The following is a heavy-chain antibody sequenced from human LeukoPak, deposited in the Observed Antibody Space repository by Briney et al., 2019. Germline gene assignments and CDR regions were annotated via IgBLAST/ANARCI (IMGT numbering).Heavy chain of an antibody. V-gene: IGHV3-23*01. J-gene: IGHJ4*02. CDR2: ISGSGGST. D-gene: IGHD6-6*01. CDR1: KFTFSSYA. Sequence: PGGSLRLSCAASKFTFSSYAVSWVRQAPGKGLEWVSAISGSGGSTYYADSVKGRFTISRDNAKNSLYLQMNSLRAEDTAVYYCAGARAARPAGVRHWGQGTLVTVSS. CDR3: AGARAARPAGVRH.